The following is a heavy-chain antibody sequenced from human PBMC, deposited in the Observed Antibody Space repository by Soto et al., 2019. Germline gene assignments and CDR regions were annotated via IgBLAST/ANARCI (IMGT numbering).Heavy chain of an antibody. CDR1: GGTFSSYA. V-gene: IGHV1-69*13. CDR2: IIPIFGTA. CDR3: ARDGGYDFWSGPYYGMDV. D-gene: IGHD3-3*01. J-gene: IGHJ6*02. Sequence: ASVKVSCKASGGTFSSYAISWVRQAPGQGLEWMGGIIPIFGTANYAQKFQGRVTITADESTSTAYMELSSLRSEDTAVYYCARDGGYDFWSGPYYGMDVWGQGTTVTVSS.